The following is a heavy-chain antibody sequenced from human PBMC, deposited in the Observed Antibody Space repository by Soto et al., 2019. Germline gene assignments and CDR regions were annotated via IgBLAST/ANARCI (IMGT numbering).Heavy chain of an antibody. J-gene: IGHJ5*01. Sequence: GESLKISCKGSGYSFTSYWIGWVRQMPGKGLEWMGIIYPGDSDTRYSPSFQGQVTISADKSISTAYLQWSSLKASDTAMYYCARARFDQLLYRWFDSWGQGTLVTVSS. CDR3: ARARFDQLLYRWFDS. CDR1: GYSFTSYW. CDR2: IYPGDSDT. D-gene: IGHD2-2*02. V-gene: IGHV5-51*01.